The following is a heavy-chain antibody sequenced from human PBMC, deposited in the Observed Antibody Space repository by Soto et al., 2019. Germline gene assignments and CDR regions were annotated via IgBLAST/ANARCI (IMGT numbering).Heavy chain of an antibody. CDR2: IKQDGSEK. CDR1: GLTFSSYW. Sequence: GGTLRLSCAASGLTFSSYWMSWVRQAPGKGLEWVANIKQDGSEKYYVDSVKGRFTISRDNAKNSLYLQMNSLRSEDTAVYYCARVQVSSWYLVDYWGQGTLVTVSS. V-gene: IGHV3-7*05. D-gene: IGHD6-13*01. CDR3: ARVQVSSWYLVDY. J-gene: IGHJ4*02.